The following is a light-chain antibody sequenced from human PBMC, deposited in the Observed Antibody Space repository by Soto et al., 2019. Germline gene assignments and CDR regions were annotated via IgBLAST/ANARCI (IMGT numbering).Light chain of an antibody. CDR2: GAS. Sequence: PGERVTLSCRASHSVSSNYLTWYQQKPGQAPRLLIYGASTRATSIPARFSGSGSGTDFTLTISSLQPEDFAVYYCQQDYNLPPFGGGTKVEIK. CDR1: HSVSSNY. CDR3: QQDYNLPP. V-gene: IGKV3D-7*01. J-gene: IGKJ4*01.